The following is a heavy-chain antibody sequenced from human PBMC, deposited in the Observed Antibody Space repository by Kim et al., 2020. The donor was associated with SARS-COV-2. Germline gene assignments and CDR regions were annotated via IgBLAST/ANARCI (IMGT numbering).Heavy chain of an antibody. CDR1: GGSISSSSYY. CDR3: ARHPSGGYFDWLYYYYGMDV. J-gene: IGHJ6*02. D-gene: IGHD3-9*01. V-gene: IGHV4-39*01. CDR2: IYYSGST. Sequence: SETLSLTCTVSGGSISSSSYYWVWIRQPPGKGLEWIGSIYYSGSTYYNPSLKSRVTISVDTSKNQFSLKLSSVTAADTAVYYCARHPSGGYFDWLYYYYGMDVWGQGTTVTVSS.